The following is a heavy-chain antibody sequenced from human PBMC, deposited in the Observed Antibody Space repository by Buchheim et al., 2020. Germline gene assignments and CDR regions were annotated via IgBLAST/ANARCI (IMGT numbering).Heavy chain of an antibody. CDR1: GFTFGTYS. V-gene: IGHV3-21*02. CDR2: ISGSNSFI. J-gene: IGHJ4*02. D-gene: IGHD3-10*01. CDR3: ARLGEMLPSSLMNY. Sequence: EVQLMESGGGRVKPGGSLRLSCAASGFTFGTYSMSWVRQAPGKGLEWVSSISGSNSFIFYTDSVKGRFTISRDNAKNSLYLQMNSLRVEDTAVYYCARLGEMLPSSLMNYWGQGIL.